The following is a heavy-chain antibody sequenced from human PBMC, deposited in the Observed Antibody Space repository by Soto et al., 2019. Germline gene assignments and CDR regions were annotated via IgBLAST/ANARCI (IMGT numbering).Heavy chain of an antibody. V-gene: IGHV4-59*08. CDR1: GASISGHF. Sequence: SETMSLTWTVSGASISGHFWSWIRQPPGKGLEWIAYIYNSGSSYNPSLKSRVTISVDTSKNQLSLKLSSVIAADSAVYYCAINADVWGQGTTVT. CDR3: AINADV. J-gene: IGHJ6*02. CDR2: IYNSGS.